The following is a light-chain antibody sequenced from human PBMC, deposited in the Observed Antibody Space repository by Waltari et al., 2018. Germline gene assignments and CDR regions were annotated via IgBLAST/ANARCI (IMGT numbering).Light chain of an antibody. CDR3: MIWHNNAVV. Sequence: QAVLTQPSSLSASPGSSASLTCTLRSGINVGAYRIYWYQQKPGSPPQYLLRYKSDPDKHQDSRVPRRFSGSKDASANAGILLISGLQSDDEADYYCMIWHNNAVVFGGGTTLTVL. V-gene: IGLV5-45*03. J-gene: IGLJ2*01. CDR2: YKSDPDK. CDR1: SGINVGAYR.